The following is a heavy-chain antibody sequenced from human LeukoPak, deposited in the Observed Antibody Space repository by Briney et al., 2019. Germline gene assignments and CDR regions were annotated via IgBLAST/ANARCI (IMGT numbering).Heavy chain of an antibody. CDR3: ANSTFFDY. J-gene: IGHJ4*02. CDR1: GFSFSNYA. CDR2: ISGSDGST. Sequence: GGSLRLSCVVSGFSFSNYAMSWVRQAPGKGLEWVSAISGSDGSTYYADSVKGRFTISSDNSKNTLFLQMNSLRAEDTAVYYCANSTFFDYWGQGTLVTASS. V-gene: IGHV3-23*01.